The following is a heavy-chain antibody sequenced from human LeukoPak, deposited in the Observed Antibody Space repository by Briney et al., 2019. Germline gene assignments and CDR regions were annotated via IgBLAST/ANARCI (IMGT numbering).Heavy chain of an antibody. V-gene: IGHV4-30-4*08. CDR1: GGSISSGDYY. Sequence: SQTLSLTCTVSGGSISSGDYYWRWIRQPPGKVLERIGYIYYRGSPYYNPSLKSRVTISVDTSKNQFSLKLSSVTAADTAVYYCARVTGTAYYYYYMDVWGKGNTVTVSS. J-gene: IGHJ6*03. D-gene: IGHD1-20*01. CDR2: IYYRGSP. CDR3: ARVTGTAYYYYYMDV.